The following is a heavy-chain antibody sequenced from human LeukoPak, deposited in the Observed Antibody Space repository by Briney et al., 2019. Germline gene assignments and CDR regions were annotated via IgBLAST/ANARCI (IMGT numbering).Heavy chain of an antibody. Sequence: PGGSLRLSCAASGFTFSSYAMSWVRQAPGKGLEWVSAISGSGGSTYYADSVKGRFTISRDNSKNTLYLQMNSPRAEDTAVYYCAKTIRVRGVIIEYYFDYWGQGTLVTVSS. CDR1: GFTFSSYA. J-gene: IGHJ4*02. D-gene: IGHD3-10*01. CDR2: ISGSGGST. CDR3: AKTIRVRGVIIEYYFDY. V-gene: IGHV3-23*01.